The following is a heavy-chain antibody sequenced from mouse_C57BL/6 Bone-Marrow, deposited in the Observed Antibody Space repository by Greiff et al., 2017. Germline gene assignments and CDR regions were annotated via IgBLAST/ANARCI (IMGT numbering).Heavy chain of an antibody. V-gene: IGHV1-55*01. CDR1: GYTFTSYW. J-gene: IGHJ1*03. CDR2: IYPGSGST. D-gene: IGHD1-1*01. Sequence: QVQLQQPGAELVKPGASVKMSCKASGYTFTSYWITWVKQRPGQGLEWIGDIYPGSGSTNYNEKFKSKATLTVDTSSSTAYMQLSSLTSEDSAVYYCKGITTVVEGWYFDVWGTGTTVTVSS. CDR3: KGITTVVEGWYFDV.